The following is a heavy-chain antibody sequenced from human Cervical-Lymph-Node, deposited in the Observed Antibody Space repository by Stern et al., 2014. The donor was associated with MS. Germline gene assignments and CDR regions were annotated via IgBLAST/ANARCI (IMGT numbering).Heavy chain of an antibody. Sequence: VQLAESGADVTKPGSSVKVSCQASGGTFSKFPSSWVRQAPGQGLEWMGGIFPVFGTPTYAQEFRGRVTITADVSTSTVYMELSSLRSDDTAVYYCALSSETSDRWYSLGYDLWGQGTLVTVSS. J-gene: IGHJ5*02. CDR2: IFPVFGTP. D-gene: IGHD6-13*01. CDR3: ALSSETSDRWYSLGYDL. CDR1: GGTFSKFP. V-gene: IGHV1-69*12.